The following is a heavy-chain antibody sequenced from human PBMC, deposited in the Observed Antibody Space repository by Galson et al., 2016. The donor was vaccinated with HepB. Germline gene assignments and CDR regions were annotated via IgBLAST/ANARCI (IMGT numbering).Heavy chain of an antibody. Sequence: YGISWVRQAPGQGLEWMGWINAYNGNTNYAQSFQGRVTMTTDTSTGTAYMELWNLRSDDTALYYCARVLGGYDFYPWGQGTLVTVPS. CDR2: INAYNGNT. D-gene: IGHD5-12*01. CDR1: YG. V-gene: IGHV1-18*01. J-gene: IGHJ5*02. CDR3: ARVLGGYDFYP.